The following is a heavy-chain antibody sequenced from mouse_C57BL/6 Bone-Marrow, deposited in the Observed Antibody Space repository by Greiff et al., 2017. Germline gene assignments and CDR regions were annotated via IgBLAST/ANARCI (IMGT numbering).Heavy chain of an antibody. V-gene: IGHV8-12*01. CDR2: IYWDDDK. Sequence: QVQLKESGPGILQSSQTLSLTCSFSGFSLSTSGMGVSWIRQPSGKGLEWLAHIYWDDDKRYNPSLKSRLTISKDTSRNQVFLKITSVDTADTATYYCARGDDYGASYWYFDVWGTGTTVTVSS. CDR3: ARGDDYGASYWYFDV. D-gene: IGHD2-4*01. J-gene: IGHJ1*03. CDR1: GFSLSTSGMG.